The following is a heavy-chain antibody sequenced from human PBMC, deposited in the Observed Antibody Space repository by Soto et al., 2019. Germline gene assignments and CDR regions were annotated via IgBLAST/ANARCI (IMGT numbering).Heavy chain of an antibody. CDR1: GFTFSSYS. D-gene: IGHD6-13*01. CDR2: ISSSSSYI. Sequence: EVQLVESGGGLVKPGGSLRLSCAASGFTFSSYSMNWVRQAPGKGLEWVSSISSSSSYIYYADSVKGRFTISRDNAKNSLYLQMNSLRAEDTAVYYCARDQGAGQQLVPIGGKNFDYWGQGTLVTVSS. V-gene: IGHV3-21*01. J-gene: IGHJ4*02. CDR3: ARDQGAGQQLVPIGGKNFDY.